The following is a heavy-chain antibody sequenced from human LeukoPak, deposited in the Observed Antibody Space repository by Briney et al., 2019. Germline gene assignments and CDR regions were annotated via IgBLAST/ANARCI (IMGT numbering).Heavy chain of an antibody. CDR1: GFTFSDYY. V-gene: IGHV3-11*01. CDR3: AREGADYYDSSGYFRRGDAFDI. D-gene: IGHD3-22*01. Sequence: RGSLRLSCAASGFTFSDYYMSWIRQAPGKGLEWVSYISSSGSTIYYADSVKGRFTISRDNAKNSLYLQMNSLRAEDTAMYYCAREGADYYDSSGYFRRGDAFDIWGQGTMVTVSS. CDR2: ISSSGSTI. J-gene: IGHJ3*02.